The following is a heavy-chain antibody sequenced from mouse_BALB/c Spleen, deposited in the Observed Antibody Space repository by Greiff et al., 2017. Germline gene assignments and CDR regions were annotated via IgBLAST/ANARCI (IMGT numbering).Heavy chain of an antibody. D-gene: IGHD4-1*01. V-gene: IGHV5-17*02. CDR1: GFTFSSFG. CDR2: ISSGSSTI. Sequence: EVKLMESGGGLVQPGGSRKLSCAASGFTFSSFGMHWVRQAPEKGLEWVAYISSGSSTIYYADTVKGRFTISRDNPKNTLFLQMTSLRSEDTAMYYCAGTGLYAMDYWGQGTSVTVSS. CDR3: AGTGLYAMDY. J-gene: IGHJ4*01.